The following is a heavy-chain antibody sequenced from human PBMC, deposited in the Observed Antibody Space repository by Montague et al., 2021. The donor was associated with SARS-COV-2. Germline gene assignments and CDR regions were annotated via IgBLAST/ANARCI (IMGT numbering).Heavy chain of an antibody. Sequence: SETLSLTCAVYGASSSNYYWSWIRQSPGKGLEWVGEINHSGYTDYNPSFESRLTISLDSSKKQFPLKMTSVTAADTAIYYCASAPRYSFGFWAYWGQGTLVSVSS. CDR2: INHSGYT. V-gene: IGHV4-34*01. D-gene: IGHD5-12*01. CDR3: ASAPRYSFGFWAY. CDR1: GASSSNYY. J-gene: IGHJ4*02.